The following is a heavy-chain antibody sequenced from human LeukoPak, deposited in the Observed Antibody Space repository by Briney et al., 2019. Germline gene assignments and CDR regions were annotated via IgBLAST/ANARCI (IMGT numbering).Heavy chain of an antibody. V-gene: IGHV3-48*04. CDR1: GFTFSSYW. CDR2: ISSNTKTI. J-gene: IGHJ4*02. CDR3: ARELLGAGTDLDY. D-gene: IGHD6-13*01. Sequence: GGSLRLSCAASGFTFSSYWMSWVRQAPGKGLEWVSYISSNTKTIYYADSVKGRFTISRDNAKDSLYLQMNNLRAEDTDLYYCARELLGAGTDLDYWGQGTLVTVSA.